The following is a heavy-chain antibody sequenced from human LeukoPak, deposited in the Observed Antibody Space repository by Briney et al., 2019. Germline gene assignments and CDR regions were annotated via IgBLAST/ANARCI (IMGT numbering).Heavy chain of an antibody. CDR2: IYSGGST. V-gene: IGHV3-53*01. J-gene: IGHJ4*02. CDR3: ARGAIPSLEYYFDY. CDR1: GFTVSSNY. Sequence: GGSLRLSCAASGFTVSSNYMSWVRQAPGKGLEWVSVIYSGGSTYYADSVKGRFTISRDNSKNTLYLQMNSLTAEDTAVYYCARGAIPSLEYYFDYWGQGTLVTVSS. D-gene: IGHD2-2*01.